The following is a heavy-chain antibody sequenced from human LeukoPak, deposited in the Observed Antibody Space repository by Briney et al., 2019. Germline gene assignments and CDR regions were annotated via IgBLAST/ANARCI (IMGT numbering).Heavy chain of an antibody. CDR2: IYYSGST. CDR1: GGSIRNYY. J-gene: IGHJ6*03. D-gene: IGHD3-10*01. Sequence: PSETLSLTCTVSGGSIRNYYWSWIRQPPGKGLEWIGYIYYSGSTNYNPSLKSRVTISVDTSKNQFSLKLSSVTAADTAVYYCARDRDYMDVWGKGTTVTISS. CDR3: ARDRDYMDV. V-gene: IGHV4-59*12.